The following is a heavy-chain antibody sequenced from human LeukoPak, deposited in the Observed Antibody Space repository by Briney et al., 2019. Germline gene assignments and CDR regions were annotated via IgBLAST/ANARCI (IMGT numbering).Heavy chain of an antibody. J-gene: IGHJ1*01. V-gene: IGHV3-7*03. CDR3: ARGKYDSSPFLQH. Sequence: PGGSLRLSCAASGFIFSSYSMSWVRQAPGKGLEWVANIKQDGSEKSYVDSVKGRFTISRDNAKNSLYLQMNSLRAEDTAVYYCARGKYDSSPFLQHWGQGTLVTVSS. CDR2: IKQDGSEK. D-gene: IGHD3-22*01. CDR1: GFIFSSYS.